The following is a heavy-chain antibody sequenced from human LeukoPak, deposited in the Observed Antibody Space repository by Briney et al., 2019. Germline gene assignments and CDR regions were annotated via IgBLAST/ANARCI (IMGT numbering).Heavy chain of an antibody. V-gene: IGHV4-39*01. CDR3: ASDAVAGATDFDY. CDR1: GGSIRISSYY. D-gene: IGHD6-19*01. CDR2: VYYSGST. J-gene: IGHJ4*02. Sequence: SETLSLTCTVSGGSIRISSYYWGWIRQPPGKVLEWIGSVYYSGSTYYSPSLRSRVTISVDTSKNRFSLNLSSVTAADTAVYYCASDAVAGATDFDYWGQGTLVTVSS.